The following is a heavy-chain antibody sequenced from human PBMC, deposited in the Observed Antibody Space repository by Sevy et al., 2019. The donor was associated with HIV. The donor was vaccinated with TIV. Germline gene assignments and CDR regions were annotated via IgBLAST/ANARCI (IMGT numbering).Heavy chain of an antibody. Sequence: GGSLRLPCTASGFTFSSYDMNWVRQAPGKGLEWVSKISSSGSSIYYEDSVKGRFTISRDNAKNSLNLQMNSLRAEDTAVYYCTRNGGAFDNGFDPWGQGTLVTVSS. CDR1: GFTFSSYD. V-gene: IGHV3-48*03. J-gene: IGHJ5*02. D-gene: IGHD2-8*01. CDR2: ISSSGSSI. CDR3: TRNGGAFDNGFDP.